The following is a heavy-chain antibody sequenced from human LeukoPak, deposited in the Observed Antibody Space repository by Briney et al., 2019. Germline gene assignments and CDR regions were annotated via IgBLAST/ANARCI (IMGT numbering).Heavy chain of an antibody. V-gene: IGHV4-61*02. D-gene: IGHD3-3*01. Sequence: SQTLSLTCTVSGGSISSGSYYWSWIRQPAGKGLEWIGRIYSSGRTNYNPSLKSRATISVDTSKTQFSLKLSSVTAADTAVYYCARGPPYYDFWGGYQDGMDVWGQGTTVTVSS. J-gene: IGHJ6*02. CDR1: GGSISSGSYY. CDR3: ARGPPYYDFWGGYQDGMDV. CDR2: IYSSGRT.